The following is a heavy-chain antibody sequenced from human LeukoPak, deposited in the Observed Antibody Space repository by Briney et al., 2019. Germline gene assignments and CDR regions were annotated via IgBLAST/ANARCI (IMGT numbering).Heavy chain of an antibody. Sequence: SVKVSCKASGATFIRYSITWVRQAPGQGLEWMGRIIPVLDIVNYAQKFQGRVTITADKSTSTAYMELSSLRSEDTAVYYCARSDYYGSGSYYYRGYWGQGTLVTVSS. CDR3: ARSDYYGSGSYYYRGY. CDR2: IIPVLDIV. D-gene: IGHD3-10*01. V-gene: IGHV1-69*02. CDR1: GATFIRYS. J-gene: IGHJ4*02.